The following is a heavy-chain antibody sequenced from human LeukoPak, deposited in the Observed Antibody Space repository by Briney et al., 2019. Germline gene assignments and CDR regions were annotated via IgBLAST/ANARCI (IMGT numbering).Heavy chain of an antibody. Sequence: GGPRQISGKGSGYRFTSYWSGGVRRLPGKGLEGMGIIYPGDSDTRYSPSFQGQVTISADTSISTAYLQWSSLKASDTAMYSCARHIAPLSNWFDPWGQGTLVTVSS. D-gene: IGHD3-16*02. CDR3: ARHIAPLSNWFDP. V-gene: IGHV5-51*01. CDR1: GYRFTSYW. CDR2: IYPGDSDT. J-gene: IGHJ5*02.